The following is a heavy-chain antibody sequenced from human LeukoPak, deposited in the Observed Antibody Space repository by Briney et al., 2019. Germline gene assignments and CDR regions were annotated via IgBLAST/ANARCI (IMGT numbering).Heavy chain of an antibody. CDR3: ARGGNGWYFDL. V-gene: IGHV4-34*01. CDR1: GASLRGSY. Sequence: PSETLSLTCAVQGASLRGSYWRWIRQPPGKGLQWIGQIDHSGSTHSIPSLKSRVTISLDTSQSQVSLKVNSVTAADTAVYFCARGGNGWYFDLCGRGTLVTVSS. D-gene: IGHD1-14*01. CDR2: IDHSGST. J-gene: IGHJ2*01.